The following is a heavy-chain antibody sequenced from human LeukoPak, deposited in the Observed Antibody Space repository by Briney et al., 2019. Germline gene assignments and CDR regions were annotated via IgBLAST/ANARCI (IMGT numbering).Heavy chain of an antibody. CDR2: IYPADSDI. V-gene: IGHV5-51*01. J-gene: IGHJ5*02. D-gene: IGHD2-15*01. CDR3: ARQEYCSGGSCYTWFDP. Sequence: GASLKISCKGSGYRITNYWIAWVRQMPGKGLEWMGIIYPADSDIRYSPSFQGQVTISADKSISTAYLQWSSLKASDTAMYYCARQEYCSGGSCYTWFDPWGQGTLVTVSS. CDR1: GYRITNYW.